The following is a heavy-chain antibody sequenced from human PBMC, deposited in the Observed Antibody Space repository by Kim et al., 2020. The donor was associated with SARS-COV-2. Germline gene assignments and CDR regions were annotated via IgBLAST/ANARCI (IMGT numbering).Heavy chain of an antibody. J-gene: IGHJ3*02. CDR1: GYTFTGYY. D-gene: IGHD2-21*02. CDR3: ARPDCGGDCYSAFDI. V-gene: IGHV1-2*02. Sequence: ASVKVSCKASGYTFTGYYMHWVRQAPGQGLEWMGWINPNSGGTNYAQKFQGRVTMTRDTSISTAYMELSRLRSDDTAVYYCARPDCGGDCYSAFDIWGQGTMVTVSS. CDR2: INPNSGGT.